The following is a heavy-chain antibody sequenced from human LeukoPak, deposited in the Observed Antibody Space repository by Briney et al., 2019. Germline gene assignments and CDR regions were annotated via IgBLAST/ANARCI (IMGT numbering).Heavy chain of an antibody. CDR1: GYTFTSYG. CDR3: ARDLKGYSSSSRFDY. CDR2: ISAYNGNT. Sequence: ASVKVSCKASGYTFTSYGISWVRQAPGQGLEWMGWISAYNGNTNYAQKLQGRVTMTIDTSTSTAYMELRSLRSDDTAVYYCARDLKGYSSSSRFDYWGQGTLVTVSS. D-gene: IGHD6-6*01. J-gene: IGHJ4*02. V-gene: IGHV1-18*01.